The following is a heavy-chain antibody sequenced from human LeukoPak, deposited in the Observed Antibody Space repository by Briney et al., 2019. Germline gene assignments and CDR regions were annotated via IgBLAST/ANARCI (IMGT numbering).Heavy chain of an antibody. CDR1: GGSFSGYY. J-gene: IGHJ3*02. CDR2: IYYSGST. CDR3: ARDWQQLAFDI. V-gene: IGHV4-59*01. D-gene: IGHD6-13*01. Sequence: PSETLSLTCAVYGGSFSGYYWSWIRQPPGKGLEWIGYIYYSGSTNYNPSLKSRVTISVDTSKNQFSLKLSSVTAADTAVYYCARDWQQLAFDIWGQGTMVTVSS.